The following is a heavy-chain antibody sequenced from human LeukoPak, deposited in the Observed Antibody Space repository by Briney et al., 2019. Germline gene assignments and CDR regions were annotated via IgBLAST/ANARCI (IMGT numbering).Heavy chain of an antibody. J-gene: IGHJ5*02. CDR3: AKDVGLGGNWFDP. D-gene: IGHD2-15*01. CDR1: GFTFSSYG. CDR2: ISYDGSNK. Sequence: RSLRLSCAASGFTFSSYGMHWVRQAPGKGLEWVAVISYDGSNKYYADSVKGRFTISRDNSKNTLYLQMNSLRAEDTAVYYCAKDVGLGGNWFDPWGQGTLVTVSS. V-gene: IGHV3-30*18.